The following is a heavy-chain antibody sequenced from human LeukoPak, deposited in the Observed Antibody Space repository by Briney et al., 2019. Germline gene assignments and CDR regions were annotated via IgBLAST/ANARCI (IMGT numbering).Heavy chain of an antibody. V-gene: IGHV4-59*08. Sequence: SETLSLTCTVSGGSISSYYWSWIRQPPGKGLEWIGYIYYSGSTNYNPSLKSRVTISVDTSKNQFSLKLSSVTAADTAVYYCARGGSGYNFDYWGQGTLVTVSS. D-gene: IGHD3-22*01. CDR2: IYYSGST. CDR3: ARGGSGYNFDY. CDR1: GGSISSYY. J-gene: IGHJ4*02.